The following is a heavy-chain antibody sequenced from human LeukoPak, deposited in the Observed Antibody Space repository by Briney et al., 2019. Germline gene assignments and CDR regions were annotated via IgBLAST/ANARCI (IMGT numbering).Heavy chain of an antibody. CDR2: IYHSGST. Sequence: SETLSLTCAVSGGSISSGGYSWSWIRQPPGKGLEWVGYIYHSGSTYYNPSLKSRVTISVDRSKNQFSLKLSSVTAADTAVYYCASHYGSAPGWSGPWGQGTLVTVSS. CDR3: ASHYGSAPGWSGP. CDR1: GGSISSGGYS. V-gene: IGHV4-30-2*01. D-gene: IGHD3-10*01. J-gene: IGHJ5*02.